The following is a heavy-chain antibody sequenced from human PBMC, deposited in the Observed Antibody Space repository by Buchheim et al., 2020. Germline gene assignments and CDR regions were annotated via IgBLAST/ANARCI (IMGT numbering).Heavy chain of an antibody. CDR2: IYHSGST. Sequence: QVQLQESGPGLVKPSGTLSLTCAVSGGSITTSHWRTWVRQPPGKGLEWIGEIYHSGSTDYNPSLKSRVTISVDKSNNQFSLKLRYVTAADTAVYYCARDQTVRSWYFDLWGRGTL. CDR3: ARDQTVRSWYFDL. CDR1: GGSITTSHW. V-gene: IGHV4-4*02. D-gene: IGHD3-10*02. J-gene: IGHJ2*01.